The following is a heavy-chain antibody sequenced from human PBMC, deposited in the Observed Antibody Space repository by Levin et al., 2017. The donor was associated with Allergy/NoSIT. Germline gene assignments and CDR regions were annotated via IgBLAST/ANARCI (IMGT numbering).Heavy chain of an antibody. V-gene: IGHV3-48*01. CDR3: ARESFWGIAATGTQGD. D-gene: IGHD6-13*01. CDR1: GFTFSSYS. CDR2: ISSSSNTK. J-gene: IGHJ4*02. Sequence: ASVKVSCAASGFTFSSYSMNWVRQAPGKGLEWVSYISSSSNTKYNADSVKGRFTISRDNAKNSLYLQMNSLRVEDTAVYYCARESFWGIAATGTQGDWGQGTLVTVSS.